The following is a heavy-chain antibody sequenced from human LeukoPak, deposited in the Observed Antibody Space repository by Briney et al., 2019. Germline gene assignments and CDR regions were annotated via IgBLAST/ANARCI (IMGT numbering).Heavy chain of an antibody. Sequence: SETLSLTCTVSGGSISSYYWSWIRQPPGKGLGWIGYIYYSGSTNYNPSLRSRVTISVDTSKNQFSLKLSSVTAADTAVYYCARLPDYPYYFDYWGQGTLVTVSS. CDR2: IYYSGST. V-gene: IGHV4-59*08. D-gene: IGHD4-11*01. CDR3: ARLPDYPYYFDY. J-gene: IGHJ4*02. CDR1: GGSISSYY.